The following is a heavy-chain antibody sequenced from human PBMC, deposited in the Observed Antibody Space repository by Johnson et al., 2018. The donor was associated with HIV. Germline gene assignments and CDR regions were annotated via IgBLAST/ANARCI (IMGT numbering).Heavy chain of an antibody. V-gene: IGHV3-30*03. CDR1: RITLSSYG. CDR3: ARVIRAFDI. D-gene: IGHD3-16*02. Sequence: QVLLVESGGGVVQPGRSLRLSCAASRITLSSYGMHWVRQAPGKGLEWVAVISYDGSNKYYADSVKGRFTVSRDNSKNTVYLQMNSLRAEDTAVYYCARVIRAFDIWGQGTMVTVSS. J-gene: IGHJ3*02. CDR2: ISYDGSNK.